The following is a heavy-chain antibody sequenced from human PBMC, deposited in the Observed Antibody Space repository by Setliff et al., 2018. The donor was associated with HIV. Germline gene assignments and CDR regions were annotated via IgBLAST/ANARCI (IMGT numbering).Heavy chain of an antibody. V-gene: IGHV3-7*01. CDR3: ARGYDFWRVYYMDV. J-gene: IGHJ6*03. CDR2: IKQDGSEK. CDR1: GFTFSSYW. Sequence: PGGSLRLSCAASGFTFSSYWMSWVRRAPGKGLEWVANIKQDGSEKYYVDSVKGRFTTSRDNAKNSLYLQMNSLRAEDTAVYYCARGYDFWRVYYMDVWGKGTTVTVSS. D-gene: IGHD3-3*01.